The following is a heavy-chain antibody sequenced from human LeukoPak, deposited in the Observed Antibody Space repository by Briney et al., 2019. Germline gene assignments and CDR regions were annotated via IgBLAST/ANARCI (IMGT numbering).Heavy chain of an antibody. CDR1: GFTFSSYN. Sequence: GGSLRLSCAASGFTFSSYNMNWVRQAPGKGLEWVSSISSSTSTYYADSVKGRFTISRDNAKNSLYLQMNSLRAEDTVVYFCARGVEYWGQGTLVTVSS. D-gene: IGHD2-15*01. CDR3: ARGVEY. V-gene: IGHV3-21*01. CDR2: ISSSTST. J-gene: IGHJ4*02.